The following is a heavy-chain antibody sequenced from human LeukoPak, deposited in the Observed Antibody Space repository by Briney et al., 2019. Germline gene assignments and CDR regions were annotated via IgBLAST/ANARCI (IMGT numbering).Heavy chain of an antibody. D-gene: IGHD6-13*01. CDR2: IKLDGSEK. Sequence: GGSLRLSCAASGFTFSSYWMSWVRPAPGKGLEWVAKIKLDGSEKYPVDSVKGRFTISRDNAKNSLFLQMNSLRAEDTAVYYCVRERYSSSWDYFDFWGQGTLVTVSP. CDR3: VRERYSSSWDYFDF. CDR1: GFTFSSYW. V-gene: IGHV3-7*01. J-gene: IGHJ4*02.